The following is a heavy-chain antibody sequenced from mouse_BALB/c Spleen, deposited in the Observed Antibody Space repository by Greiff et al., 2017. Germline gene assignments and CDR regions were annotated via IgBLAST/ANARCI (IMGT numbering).Heavy chain of an antibody. Sequence: QVQLKQSGAELVRPGTSVKVSCKASGYAFTNYLIEWVKQRPGQGLEWIGVINPGSGGTNYNEKFKGKATLTVDTSSSTAYMQLSSLTSEDTAVYFCAKGRITWFAYWGQGTLVTVSA. CDR2: INPGSGGT. CDR1: GYAFTNYL. V-gene: IGHV1-54*01. CDR3: AKGRITWFAY. D-gene: IGHD1-1*01. J-gene: IGHJ3*01.